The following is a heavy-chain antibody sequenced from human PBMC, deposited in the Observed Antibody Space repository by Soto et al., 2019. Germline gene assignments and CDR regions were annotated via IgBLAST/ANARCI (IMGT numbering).Heavy chain of an antibody. D-gene: IGHD6-6*01. CDR1: GFSLSTSGMC. Sequence: RRSGPTLVNPTQTLTLTCTFSGFSLSTSGMCVSWIRQPPGKALEWLALIDWDDDKYYSTSLKTRLTISKDTSKNQVVLTMTNMDPVDTATYYCARRIAARDRYYFDYWGQGTLVTVSS. V-gene: IGHV2-70*01. J-gene: IGHJ4*02. CDR3: ARRIAARDRYYFDY. CDR2: IDWDDDK.